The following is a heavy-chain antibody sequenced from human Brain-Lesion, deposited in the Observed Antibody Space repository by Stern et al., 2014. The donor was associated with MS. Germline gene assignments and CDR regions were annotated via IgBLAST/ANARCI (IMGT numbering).Heavy chain of an antibody. J-gene: IGHJ4*02. Sequence: QVPLMQSGAEVKKPGASVKVSCKASGYTFIRYAMQWVRQAPGQRLEWMGRINGVDDKTKYSHKFQGRVTITRDTSANTVYMELSSLRSEDTAVYYCARDDHRDSSGHYAPFDYWGQGTRVTVSS. CDR2: INGVDDKT. CDR3: ARDDHRDSSGHYAPFDY. CDR1: GYTFIRYA. V-gene: IGHV1-3*01. D-gene: IGHD3-22*01.